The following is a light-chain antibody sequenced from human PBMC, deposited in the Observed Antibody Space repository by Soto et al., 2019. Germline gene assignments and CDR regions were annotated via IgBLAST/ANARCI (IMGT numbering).Light chain of an antibody. Sequence: EVVLTQSPVTLSLSPGERATLSCRASQSFRGLLAWYQQKPGQAPRLLIYDAYNRATGIPPRFSGSGSGTSFPLTISSLEPEDSGVYYCQQRHMWPLTFGQGTRLEIK. CDR1: QSFRGL. CDR2: DAY. J-gene: IGKJ5*01. CDR3: QQRHMWPLT. V-gene: IGKV3-11*01.